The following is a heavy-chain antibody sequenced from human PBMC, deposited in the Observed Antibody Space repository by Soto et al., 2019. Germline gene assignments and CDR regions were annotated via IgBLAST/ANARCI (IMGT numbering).Heavy chain of an antibody. D-gene: IGHD2-2*01. V-gene: IGHV5-51*01. CDR2: IYPGDSDT. Sequence: GESLKISCKGSGYSFTSYWIGWVRQMPGKGLEWMGIIYPGDSDTRYSPSFQGQVTISADKSISTAYLQWSSLKASDTAMYYCARTGRYCSSTSCFPDYYYGMDVWGQGTTVTVS. CDR3: ARTGRYCSSTSCFPDYYYGMDV. J-gene: IGHJ6*02. CDR1: GYSFTSYW.